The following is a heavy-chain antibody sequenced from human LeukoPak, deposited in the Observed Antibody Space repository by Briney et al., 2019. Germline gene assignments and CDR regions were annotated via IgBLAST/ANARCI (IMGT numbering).Heavy chain of an antibody. CDR2: INPNRGGT. Sequence: GASVKVSCKASGYTFTVYYMHWVRQAPGQGLEWMGWINPNRGGTNYAQKFQGRVTMTRDTSISTAYMELSRLRSDDTAVYYCARAGGVYDFWSGYHKEGYFDYWGQGTLVTVSS. D-gene: IGHD3-3*01. CDR1: GYTFTVYY. V-gene: IGHV1-2*02. CDR3: ARAGGVYDFWSGYHKEGYFDY. J-gene: IGHJ4*02.